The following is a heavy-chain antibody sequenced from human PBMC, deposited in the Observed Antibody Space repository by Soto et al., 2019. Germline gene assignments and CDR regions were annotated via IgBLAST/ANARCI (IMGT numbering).Heavy chain of an antibody. D-gene: IGHD1-1*01. Sequence: GGSLRLSCVGSGFIFSSFTMTWVRQAPGMGLQYLASISKSSSLIYYADSVRGRFIISRDNSKDSVFLQMYSLRAEDTAMYYCVRGDDRVDWGQGTLVTVSS. CDR2: ISKSSSLI. CDR1: GFIFSSFT. J-gene: IGHJ4*02. V-gene: IGHV3-21*01. CDR3: VRGDDRVD.